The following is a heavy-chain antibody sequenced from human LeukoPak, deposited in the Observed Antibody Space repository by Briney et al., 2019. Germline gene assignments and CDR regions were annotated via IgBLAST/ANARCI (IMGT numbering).Heavy chain of an antibody. CDR1: GGSFSGYY. V-gene: IGHV4-34*01. D-gene: IGHD4/OR15-4a*01. Sequence: SETLSLTCAVYGGSFSGYYWSWIRQPPGKGLEWIGEINHSGSTNYNPSLKSRVTISVDTSKNQFSLKLSSVTAADTAVYYCARGLGGVGTIGAFSYGMDVWGQGTTVTVSS. J-gene: IGHJ6*02. CDR3: ARGLGGVGTIGAFSYGMDV. CDR2: INHSGST.